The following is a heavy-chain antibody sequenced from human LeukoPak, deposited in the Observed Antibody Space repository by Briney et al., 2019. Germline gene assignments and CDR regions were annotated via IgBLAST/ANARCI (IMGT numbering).Heavy chain of an antibody. CDR3: ARASSSGNFDY. V-gene: IGHV1-46*01. J-gene: IGHJ4*02. CDR1: GYTFTSYY. Sequence: ASVKASCKASGYTFTSYYMHWVQQAPGQGLEWMGIINPSGGSTSYAQKFQGRVTMTRDTSTSTVYMELSSLRSEDTAVYYCARASSSGNFDYWGQGTLVTVSS. CDR2: INPSGGST. D-gene: IGHD3-22*01.